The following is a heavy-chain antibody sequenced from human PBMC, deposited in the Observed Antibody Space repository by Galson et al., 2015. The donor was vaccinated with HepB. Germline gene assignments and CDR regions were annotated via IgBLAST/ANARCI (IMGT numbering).Heavy chain of an antibody. D-gene: IGHD3-9*01. V-gene: IGHV1-2*06. Sequence: SVKVSCKASGYTFTDYYIHWVRQAPGQGLEWMGRINPNSGGTNYAQKFQGRVSMTRDTSISTAYMELGRLRSDDTAVYYCARIFKGKRDYYYMDVWGKGTTVTVSS. CDR3: ARIFKGKRDYYYMDV. J-gene: IGHJ6*03. CDR1: GYTFTDYY. CDR2: INPNSGGT.